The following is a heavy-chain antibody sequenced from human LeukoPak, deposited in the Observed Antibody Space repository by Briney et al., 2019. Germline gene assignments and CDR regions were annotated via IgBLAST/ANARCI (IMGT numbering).Heavy chain of an antibody. D-gene: IGHD1-26*01. V-gene: IGHV3-9*01. CDR1: GFTFDEYG. CDR2: ISWNSGTI. CDR3: TKSLSGSYSLVGY. J-gene: IGHJ4*02. Sequence: GGSLRLSCAVSGFTFDEYGMHWVRQAPGKGLEWVSGISWNSGTIDYADSVKGRFTISRDNAKNSLYLQMNSLRAEDTALYYCTKSLSGSYSLVGYWGQGTLVTVSS.